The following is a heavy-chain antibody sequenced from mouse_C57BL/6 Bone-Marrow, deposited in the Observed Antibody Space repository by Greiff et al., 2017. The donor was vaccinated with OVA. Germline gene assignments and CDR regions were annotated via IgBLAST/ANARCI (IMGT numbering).Heavy chain of an antibody. V-gene: IGHV1-43*01. J-gene: IGHJ1*03. CDR2: INPSTGGT. Sequence: VQLQQSGPELVKPGASVKISCKASGYSFTGYYMHWVKQSSEKSLEWIGEINPSTGGTSYNQKFKGKATLTVDKSSSTAYMQLKSLTSEDSAVYYCARAHYGSSYGYFDVWGTGTTVTVSS. CDR3: ARAHYGSSYGYFDV. CDR1: GYSFTGYY. D-gene: IGHD1-1*01.